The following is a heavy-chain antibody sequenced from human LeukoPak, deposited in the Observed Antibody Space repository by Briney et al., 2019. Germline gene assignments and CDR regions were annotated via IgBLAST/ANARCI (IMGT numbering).Heavy chain of an antibody. CDR2: IKEDGSKT. D-gene: IGHD3-16*01. V-gene: IGHV3-7*01. J-gene: IGHJ4*02. CDR3: VRDGGFFRFEY. CDR1: GFIFGNYW. Sequence: PGGSLRLXCAASGFIFGNYWMTWVRRAPGKGLEWLVHIKEDGSKTDYVDSVRGRSTISRDNAKNSLYLQMSNLRDEDTAVYYCVRDGGFFRFEYWGQGTLVSVSS.